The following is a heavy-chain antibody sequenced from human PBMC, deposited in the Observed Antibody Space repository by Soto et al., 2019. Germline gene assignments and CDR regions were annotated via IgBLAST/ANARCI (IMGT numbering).Heavy chain of an antibody. D-gene: IGHD3-16*01. CDR2: ISGYNGYT. V-gene: IGHV1-18*01. CDR1: GYNFNSYG. Sequence: ASVKVSCKTSGYNFNSYGIIWVRQAPGQGLEWMGWISGYNGYTKYTESLEDRVTLSTDTSTSTAYLELRSLRSGDTALYFCARDRDYSHTDADIDYWGQGTLVTDSS. J-gene: IGHJ4*02. CDR3: ARDRDYSHTDADIDY.